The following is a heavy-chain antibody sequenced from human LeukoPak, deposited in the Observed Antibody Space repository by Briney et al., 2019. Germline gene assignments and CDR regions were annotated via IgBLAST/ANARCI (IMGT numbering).Heavy chain of an antibody. CDR2: THRSGDT. D-gene: IGHD3-10*01. CDR1: GVSSSSVNW. Sequence: SDTLSLTCAVYGVSSSSVNWWTWVRQPPGKGLVWIGETHRSGDTKYNPSLNSRVTISMDNSKNQLSLNLISVTAADTAMYYCATRDQSRTFMVPLDSWGQGTLVTVSS. CDR3: ATRDQSRTFMVPLDS. V-gene: IGHV4/OR15-8*02. J-gene: IGHJ4*02.